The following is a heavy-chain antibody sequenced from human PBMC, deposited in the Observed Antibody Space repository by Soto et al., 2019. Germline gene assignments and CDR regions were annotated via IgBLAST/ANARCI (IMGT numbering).Heavy chain of an antibody. CDR2: ISGSDDKT. V-gene: IGHV3-23*01. CDR1: GFTLRSYV. Sequence: GSLRLSCAVSGFTLRSYVMSWVRQAPGKGLEWVSGISGSDDKTYYADSVKGRFTISRDNFKNTLYLQMNSLRVEDTAVYFWVASEPSHYWGQGTQVTVFS. J-gene: IGHJ4*02. D-gene: IGHD2-15*01. CDR3: VASEPSHY.